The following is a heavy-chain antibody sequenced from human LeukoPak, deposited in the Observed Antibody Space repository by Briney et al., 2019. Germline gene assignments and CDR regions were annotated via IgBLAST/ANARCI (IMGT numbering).Heavy chain of an antibody. V-gene: IGHV4-38-2*02. CDR1: GYSISSGYY. CDR2: IYHSGST. J-gene: IGHJ4*02. CDR3: ARDKEDTAMVAYDY. D-gene: IGHD5-18*01. Sequence: SETLSLTCTVSGYSISSGYYWGWIRQPPGKGLEWIGSIYHSGSTYYNPSLKSRVTISVDTSKNQFSLKLSSVTAADTAVYYCARDKEDTAMVAYDYWGQGTLVTVSS.